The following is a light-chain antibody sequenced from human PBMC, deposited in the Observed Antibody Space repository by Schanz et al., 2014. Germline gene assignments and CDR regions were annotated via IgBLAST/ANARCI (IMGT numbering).Light chain of an antibody. Sequence: QSALTQPPSASGSPGQSVTISCTGTSSDVGGYNYVSWYQQHPGKAPKLMIYDVSDRPSGVSNRFSGSKSGNTASLTVSGLQPEDEADYYCSAYTRSSAHWFFGGGTKVTVL. V-gene: IGLV2-8*01. J-gene: IGLJ3*02. CDR1: SSDVGGYNY. CDR3: SAYTRSSAHWF. CDR2: DVS.